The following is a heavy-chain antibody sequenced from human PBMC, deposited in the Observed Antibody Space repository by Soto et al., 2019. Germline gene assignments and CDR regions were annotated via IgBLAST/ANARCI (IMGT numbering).Heavy chain of an antibody. CDR1: GYTFTSYD. D-gene: IGHD3-3*01. Sequence: QVQLVQSGAEVKKPGASVKVSCKASGYTFTSYDINWVRQATGQGLEWMGWMNPNSGNTGYAQKFQGRVTMTRTTSISTAYMELSSLRSEDPAVYYCARVIWSGYPNWFDPWGQGTLVTVSS. CDR2: MNPNSGNT. CDR3: ARVIWSGYPNWFDP. V-gene: IGHV1-8*01. J-gene: IGHJ5*02.